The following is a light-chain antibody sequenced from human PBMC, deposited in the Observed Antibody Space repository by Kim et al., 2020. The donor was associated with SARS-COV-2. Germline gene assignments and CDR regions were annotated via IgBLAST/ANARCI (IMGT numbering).Light chain of an antibody. CDR1: SVDVSNYNS. CDR2: EVT. J-gene: IGLJ1*01. V-gene: IGLV2-8*01. Sequence: GQSVTISCTGTSVDVSNYNSVSWYQQHPGKAPKLRIYEVTKRPSGVPDRFSGSKSGNTASLTVYVLQAEDEAEYYCSSYAGSNNYVSGTGTKVTVL. CDR3: SSYAGSNNYV.